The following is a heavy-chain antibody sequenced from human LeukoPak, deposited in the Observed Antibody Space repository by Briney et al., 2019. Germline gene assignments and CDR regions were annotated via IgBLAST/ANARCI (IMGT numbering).Heavy chain of an antibody. CDR2: ISSSSSYI. D-gene: IGHD6-19*01. CDR1: GFTFSSYS. V-gene: IGHV3-21*01. Sequence: GGSLRLSCAASGFTFSSYSMNWVRQAPGKGLEWVSSISSSSSYIYYADSVKGRFTISRDNAKNSLYLQMNSLRAEDTAVYYCAREGSRIAVAGLDYWGQGTLVTVSS. CDR3: AREGSRIAVAGLDY. J-gene: IGHJ4*02.